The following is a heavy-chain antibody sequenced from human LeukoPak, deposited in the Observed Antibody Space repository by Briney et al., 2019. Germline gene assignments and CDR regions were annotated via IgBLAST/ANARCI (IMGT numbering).Heavy chain of an antibody. D-gene: IGHD2-8*02. V-gene: IGHV4-34*01. CDR3: ARGGQEVVYASDFDY. Sequence: SETLSLTCAVYGGSFSGYYWSWIRQPPGKGLEWIGEINHSGSTNYNPSLKSRVTISVDTSKNQFSLKLSSVTAADTAVYYCARGGQEVVYASDFDYWGQGTLVTVSS. CDR2: INHSGST. CDR1: GGSFSGYY. J-gene: IGHJ4*02.